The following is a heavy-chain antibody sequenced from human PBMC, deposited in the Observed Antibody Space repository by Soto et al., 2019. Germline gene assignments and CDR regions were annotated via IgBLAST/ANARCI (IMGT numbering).Heavy chain of an antibody. Sequence: ASVKVSCKVSGYTLTELSMHRVRQAPGKGLEWMGGFDPEDGETIYAQKFQGRVTMTEDTSTDTAYMELSSLRSEDTAVYYCATGTYSSGWYRWDYFDYWGQGTLVTVSS. J-gene: IGHJ4*02. CDR2: FDPEDGET. CDR3: ATGTYSSGWYRWDYFDY. CDR1: GYTLTELS. D-gene: IGHD6-19*01. V-gene: IGHV1-24*01.